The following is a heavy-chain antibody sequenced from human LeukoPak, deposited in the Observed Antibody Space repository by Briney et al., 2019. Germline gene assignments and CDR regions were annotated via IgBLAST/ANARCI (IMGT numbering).Heavy chain of an antibody. V-gene: IGHV4-61*02. D-gene: IGHD3-16*01. CDR2: IHNSGTT. CDR1: GASISSGSYY. J-gene: IGHJ3*02. CDR3: ATFGGDAFDI. Sequence: SETLSLTCTVSGASISSGSYYWSWIRQPAGKGLEWIGRIHNSGTTKYDPSLKSRVTISIDTSKNQFSLKLSSVTAADTAVYYCATFGGDAFDIWGQGTMVTVSS.